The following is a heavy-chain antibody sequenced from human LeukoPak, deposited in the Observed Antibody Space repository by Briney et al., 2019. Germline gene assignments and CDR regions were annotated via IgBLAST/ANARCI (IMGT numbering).Heavy chain of an antibody. Sequence: KPSETLSLTCTVSGGSISSYYWSWIRQPPGKGLEWIGYIYSSGSTNYNPSLKSRVTISVDTSKNQFSLRLSSVTAADTAAYFCARVVDGSFDYWGQGILVTVSS. CDR3: ARVVDGSFDY. J-gene: IGHJ4*02. CDR2: IYSSGST. CDR1: GGSISSYY. V-gene: IGHV4-59*01. D-gene: IGHD6-19*01.